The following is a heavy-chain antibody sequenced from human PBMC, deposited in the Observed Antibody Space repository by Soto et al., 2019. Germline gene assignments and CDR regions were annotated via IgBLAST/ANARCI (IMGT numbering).Heavy chain of an antibody. CDR3: ARNYGYSYDYYYYYGMDV. J-gene: IGHJ6*02. Sequence: QVQLVESGGGVVQPGRSLRLSCAASGFTFSSYAMHWVRQAPGKGLEWVAGISYDGSNKYYADSVKGRFTISRDNSKNTLYLQMNSLRAEDTAVYYCARNYGYSYDYYYYYGMDVWGQGTTVTVSS. V-gene: IGHV3-30-3*01. D-gene: IGHD5-18*01. CDR1: GFTFSSYA. CDR2: ISYDGSNK.